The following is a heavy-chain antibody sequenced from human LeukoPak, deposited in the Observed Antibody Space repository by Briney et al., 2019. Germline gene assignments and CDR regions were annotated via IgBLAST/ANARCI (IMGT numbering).Heavy chain of an antibody. D-gene: IGHD5-12*01. CDR1: GFTFSSYW. Sequence: GGSLRLSCAASGFTFSSYWMSWVRQAPGKGLEWVANIKQDGSEKYYVDSVKGRFTISRDNAKNSLYLQMNSLRAEDTAVYYCARVVALRRGNWFDPWGQGTLVTVSS. CDR3: ARVVALRRGNWFDP. V-gene: IGHV3-7*01. J-gene: IGHJ5*02. CDR2: IKQDGSEK.